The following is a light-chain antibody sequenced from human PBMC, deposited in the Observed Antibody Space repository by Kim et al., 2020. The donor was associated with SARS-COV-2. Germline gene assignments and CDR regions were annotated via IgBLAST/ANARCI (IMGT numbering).Light chain of an antibody. V-gene: IGLV3-21*04. CDR2: YDS. CDR3: QVWDSTSDQNWV. J-gene: IGLJ3*02. CDR1: NNESKI. Sequence: PGKTGIITCVGNNNESKIVHWYQQKAGQTPGWVIYYDSARPSGIPERFSGSNSGNTATLTISRVEAGDEAYYYCQVWDSTSDQNWVFGGGTKLTVL.